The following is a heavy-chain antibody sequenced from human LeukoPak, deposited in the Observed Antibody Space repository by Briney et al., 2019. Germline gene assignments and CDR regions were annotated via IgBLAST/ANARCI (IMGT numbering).Heavy chain of an antibody. Sequence: GSLRLSCAASGFTFSNSAMSWVRQAPGRGLEWVSGIDYAGGSTNYADSVQGRFTVSRDNSKNTLHLQMNSLRAEDTAIYYCAATRVCGGVLLRPNCLYFEDWGQGTLVTVSS. CDR2: IDYAGGST. D-gene: IGHD3-10*01. CDR3: AATRVCGGVLLRPNCLYFED. CDR1: GFTFSNSA. V-gene: IGHV3-23*01. J-gene: IGHJ4*02.